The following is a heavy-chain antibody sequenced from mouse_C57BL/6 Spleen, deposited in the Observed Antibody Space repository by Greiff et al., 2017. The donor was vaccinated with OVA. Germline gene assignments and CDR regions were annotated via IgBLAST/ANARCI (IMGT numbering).Heavy chain of an antibody. CDR1: GYAFSSYW. CDR3: ARGCRPHCFDY. CDR2: IYPGDGDT. V-gene: IGHV1-80*01. Sequence: VHLVESGAELVKPGASVKISCKASGYAFSSYWMNWVKQRPGKGLEWIGQIYPGDGDTNYNGKFKGKATLTADKSSSTAYMQLSSLTSEDSAVYFCARGCRPHCFDYWGQGTTLTVSS. J-gene: IGHJ2*01.